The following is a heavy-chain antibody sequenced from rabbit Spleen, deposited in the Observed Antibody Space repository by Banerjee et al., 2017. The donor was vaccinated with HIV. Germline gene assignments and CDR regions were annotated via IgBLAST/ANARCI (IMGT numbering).Heavy chain of an antibody. CDR1: GFSFSISSY. CDR2: IDAGSSGFT. V-gene: IGHV1S45*01. CDR3: ARDTSSSFSSYGMDL. J-gene: IGHJ6*01. D-gene: IGHD1-1*01. Sequence: QEQLVESGGDLVQPEGSLTLTCTASGFSFSISSYMCWVRQAPGKGLEWIACIDAGSSGFTYFATWAKGRFTISKGSSTTVTLQMTRLTAADTATYFCARDTSSSFSSYGMDLWGPGTLVTVS.